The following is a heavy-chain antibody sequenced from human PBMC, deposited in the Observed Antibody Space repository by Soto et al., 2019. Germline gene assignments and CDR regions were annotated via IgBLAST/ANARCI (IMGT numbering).Heavy chain of an antibody. CDR3: AKGDSSRYYGMDV. CDR2: ISYDGSNK. CDR1: GFTFSSYG. D-gene: IGHD6-13*01. V-gene: IGHV3-30*18. J-gene: IGHJ6*02. Sequence: ESVGGVVQPGRSLRLSCAASGFTFSSYGMHWVRQAPGKGLEWVAVISYDGSNKYYADSVKGRFTISRDNSKNTLYLQMNSLRAEDTAVYYCAKGDSSRYYGMDVWGQGTTVTVSS.